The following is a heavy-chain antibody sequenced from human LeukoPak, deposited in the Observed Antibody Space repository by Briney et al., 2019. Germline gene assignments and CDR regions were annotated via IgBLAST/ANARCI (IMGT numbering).Heavy chain of an antibody. CDR1: GFTFSSYA. J-gene: IGHJ4*02. D-gene: IGHD2-21*02. CDR2: ISGSGGST. CDR3: ARDADGDIVVVTAIHYFDY. V-gene: IGHV3-23*01. Sequence: GGSLRLSCAASGFTFSSYAMSWVRQAPGKGLEWVSAISGSGGSTYYADSVKGRFTISRDNSKNTLYLQMNSLRAEDTAMYYCARDADGDIVVVTAIHYFDYWGQGSLVTVSS.